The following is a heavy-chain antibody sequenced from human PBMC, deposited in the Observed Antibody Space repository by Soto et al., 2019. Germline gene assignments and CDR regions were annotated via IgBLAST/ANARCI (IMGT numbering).Heavy chain of an antibody. Sequence: QVQLVQSGAEVKKPGSSVKVSCKASGGTFSSYAISWVRQAPGQGLEWMGGIIPIFGTANYAQKFQGRVTITADKSTGTAYMELSSLRSYDTAVYYCARGHLVGAYYYYGMDVWGQGSTVTVSS. J-gene: IGHJ6*02. CDR3: ARGHLVGAYYYYGMDV. CDR1: GGTFSSYA. D-gene: IGHD1-26*01. CDR2: IIPIFGTA. V-gene: IGHV1-69*06.